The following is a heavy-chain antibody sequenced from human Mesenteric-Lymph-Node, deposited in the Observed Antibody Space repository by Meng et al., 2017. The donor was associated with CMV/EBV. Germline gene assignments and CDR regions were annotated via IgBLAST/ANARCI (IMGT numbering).Heavy chain of an antibody. CDR1: GFTFSSYW. D-gene: IGHD3-10*01. V-gene: IGHV3-7*03. CDR3: AKGYYYGSGPHAFDI. Sequence: GESLKISCAASGFTFSSYWMSWVRQAPGKGLEWVANIKQDGSEKYYVDSVKGRFTISKDNAKNSLYLQMNSLRAEDTALYFCAKGYYYGSGPHAFDIWGQGTMVTVSS. J-gene: IGHJ3*02. CDR2: IKQDGSEK.